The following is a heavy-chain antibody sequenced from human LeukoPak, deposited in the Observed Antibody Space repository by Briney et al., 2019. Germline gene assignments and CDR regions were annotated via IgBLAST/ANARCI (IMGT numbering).Heavy chain of an antibody. CDR3: ARGYAGGYFDL. J-gene: IGHJ2*01. D-gene: IGHD5-12*01. V-gene: IGHV3-74*01. Sequence: GGSLRLSCAASGFTFSNYWMHWVRHGPGKGLVWVSRINSDGSNTAYADSVKGRFTISRDNAKNTLSLQVNSLRAEDTAVYYCARGYAGGYFDLWGRGTLVTVSS. CDR1: GFTFSNYW. CDR2: INSDGSNT.